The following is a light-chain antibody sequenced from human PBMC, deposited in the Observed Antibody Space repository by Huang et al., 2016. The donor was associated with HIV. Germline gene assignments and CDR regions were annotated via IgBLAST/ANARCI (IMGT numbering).Light chain of an antibody. Sequence: IQLTQSPSSLSVSVGDSVTITCRASQGITNYLAWYQQKTGKAPKLLIFATSTLHSGVPSRFSGSGSGADFTLSIASLQPEDSATYYCQQLSAYPLTFGGGTKVEI. J-gene: IGKJ4*01. CDR2: ATS. CDR3: QQLSAYPLT. CDR1: QGITNY. V-gene: IGKV1-9*01.